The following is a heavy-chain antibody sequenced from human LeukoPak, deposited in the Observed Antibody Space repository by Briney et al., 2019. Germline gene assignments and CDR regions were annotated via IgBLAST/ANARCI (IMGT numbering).Heavy chain of an antibody. CDR2: TYYSGST. D-gene: IGHD5-24*01. J-gene: IGHJ6*03. CDR1: GGSISSGGYY. V-gene: IGHV4-31*03. Sequence: SETLSLTCTVSGGSISSGGYYWSWIRQHPGKGLEWIGYTYYSGSTYYNPSLKSRVTISVDTSKNQFSLKLSSVTAADTAVYYCAGEMARDYYYMDVWGKGTTVTVSS. CDR3: AGEMARDYYYMDV.